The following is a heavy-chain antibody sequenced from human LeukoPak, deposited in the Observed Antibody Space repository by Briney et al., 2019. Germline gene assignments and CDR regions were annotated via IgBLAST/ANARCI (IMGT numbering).Heavy chain of an antibody. V-gene: IGHV3-7*01. CDR3: ARDPNVGPTAHFDY. CDR2: IRGDGSVK. CDR1: GIAISSYW. J-gene: IGHJ4*02. Sequence: GGSLRLSCAASGIAISSYWKSWVRQAPGKGLEWVANIRGDGSVKYYVDSVKGRFTISRDNAKNSLYLQVNSLRAEDTAVYFCARDPNVGPTAHFDYWGQGTLVTVSS. D-gene: IGHD1-26*01.